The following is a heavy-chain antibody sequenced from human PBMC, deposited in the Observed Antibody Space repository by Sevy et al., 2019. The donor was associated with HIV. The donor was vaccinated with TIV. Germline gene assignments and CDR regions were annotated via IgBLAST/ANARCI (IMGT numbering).Heavy chain of an antibody. Sequence: GGSLRLSCAGSGITFDDSTMHWVRQAPGKGLEWVSVISWDGGITYYADSVKGRFTISRDNNENSLYLQMNSLRTEDIALYYWAKDRKGVLRFLEGGGGMDVWGQGTTVTVSS. CDR1: GITFDDST. J-gene: IGHJ6*02. V-gene: IGHV3-43*01. D-gene: IGHD3-3*01. CDR2: ISWDGGIT. CDR3: AKDRKGVLRFLEGGGGMDV.